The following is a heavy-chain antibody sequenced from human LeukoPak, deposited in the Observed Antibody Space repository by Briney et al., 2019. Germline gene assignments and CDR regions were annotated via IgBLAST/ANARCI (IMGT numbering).Heavy chain of an antibody. CDR2: TRNKANSYTT. J-gene: IGHJ6*03. V-gene: IGHV3-72*01. CDR1: GFTFSNYG. CDR3: ARSGTTVTRAGHYYYYYYMDV. D-gene: IGHD4-17*01. Sequence: GGSLRLSCAASGFTFSNYGMHWVRQAPGKGLEWVCRTRNKANSYTTEYAASVKGRFTISRDDSKNSLYLQMNSLKTVDTAVYYCARSGTTVTRAGHYYYYYYMDVWGKGTTVTVSS.